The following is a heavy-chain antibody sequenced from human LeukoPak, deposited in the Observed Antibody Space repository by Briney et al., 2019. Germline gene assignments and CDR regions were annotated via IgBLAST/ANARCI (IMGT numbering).Heavy chain of an antibody. J-gene: IGHJ4*02. CDR2: ISSSGSTI. V-gene: IGHV3-48*03. CDR1: VFTFSSYE. CDR3: AREHLAVACQIDY. D-gene: IGHD6-19*01. Sequence: GGSVSLFYAPSVFTFSSYEMNWVRQAPGEGLEWVSYISSSGSTIKYADSVKGRFTISRDNAKNSLYLQMNSLRAEDTAVYYWAREHLAVACQIDYWGEGALVTVSS.